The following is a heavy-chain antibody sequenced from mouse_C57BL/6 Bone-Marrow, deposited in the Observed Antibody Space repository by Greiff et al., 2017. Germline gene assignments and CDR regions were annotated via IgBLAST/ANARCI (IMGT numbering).Heavy chain of an antibody. V-gene: IGHV1-81*01. CDR3: ARGELGRFAY. Sequence: QVQLQQPGAELARPGASVKLSCKASGYTFTSYGISWVKQRTGQGLEWIGEIYPRSGNTYYNEKFKGKATLTADKSSSTAYMALRSLTSEDSAVYFCARGELGRFAYWGQGTLVTVSA. D-gene: IGHD4-1*01. CDR2: IYPRSGNT. J-gene: IGHJ3*01. CDR1: GYTFTSYG.